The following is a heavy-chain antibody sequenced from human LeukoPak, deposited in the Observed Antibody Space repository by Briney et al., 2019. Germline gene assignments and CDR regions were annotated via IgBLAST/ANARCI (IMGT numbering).Heavy chain of an antibody. D-gene: IGHD6-19*01. CDR1: GFTFGDYA. CDR3: TRDRSPGIAVAGSGEGYYFDY. Sequence: PGGSLRLSCTASGFTFGDYAMSWFRQAPGKGLEWVGFIRSKAYGGTTEYAASVKGRFTISRDDSKSIAYLQMNSLKTEDTAVYYCTRDRSPGIAVAGSGEGYYFDYWGQGTLVTVSS. J-gene: IGHJ4*02. V-gene: IGHV3-49*03. CDR2: IRSKAYGGTT.